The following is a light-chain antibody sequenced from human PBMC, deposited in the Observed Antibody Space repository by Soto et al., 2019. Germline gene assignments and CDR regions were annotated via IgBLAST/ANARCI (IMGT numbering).Light chain of an antibody. CDR1: QSISSY. V-gene: IGKV1-39*01. Sequence: DIQMTQSPSSLSASVGDRVIITCRASQSISSYLNWYQQRPGKAPKLLIYAASSLQSGVPSRFSGSGSGTDFTLTISSLQPEDFATYYCQQSYSTPRDTFGQGTKLEIK. CDR2: AAS. CDR3: QQSYSTPRDT. J-gene: IGKJ2*01.